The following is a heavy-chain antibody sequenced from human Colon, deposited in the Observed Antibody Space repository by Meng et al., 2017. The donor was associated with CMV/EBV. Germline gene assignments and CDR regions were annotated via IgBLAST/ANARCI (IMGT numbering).Heavy chain of an antibody. CDR2: ISSSGSTI. D-gene: IGHD3-3*01. J-gene: IGHJ4*02. CDR1: GFTFSSYA. Sequence: GESLKISCAASGFTFSSYAMHWVRQAPGKGLEWVSYISSSGSTIYYADSVKGRFTISRDNAKNSLYLQMNSLRAEDTAVYYCARMRVVEFDYWGQGTLVTVSS. V-gene: IGHV3-48*03. CDR3: ARMRVVEFDY.